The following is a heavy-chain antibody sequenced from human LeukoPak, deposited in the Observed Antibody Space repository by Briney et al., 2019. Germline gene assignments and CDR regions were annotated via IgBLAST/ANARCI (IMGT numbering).Heavy chain of an antibody. D-gene: IGHD6-13*01. CDR2: ISGSGGST. J-gene: IGHJ4*02. Sequence: GGSLRLSCAASGFTFSSYAMSWVRQAPGKWLEWVSAISGSGGSTYYADSVKGRFTISRDNSKNTLYLQMNSLRAEESAVYYCAKDRGSSIAAADSLLFDYWGQGTLVTVSS. CDR3: AKDRGSSIAAADSLLFDY. CDR1: GFTFSSYA. V-gene: IGHV3-23*01.